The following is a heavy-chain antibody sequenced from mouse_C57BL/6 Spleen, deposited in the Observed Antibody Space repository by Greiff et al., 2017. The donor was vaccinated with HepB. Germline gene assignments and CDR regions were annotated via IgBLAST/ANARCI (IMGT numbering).Heavy chain of an antibody. V-gene: IGHV1-42*01. CDR1: GYSFTGYY. J-gene: IGHJ3*01. CDR2: INPSTGGT. CDR3: ARQNWD. D-gene: IGHD4-1*01. Sequence: EVQLVESGPELVKPGASVKISCKASGYSFTGYYMNWVKQSPEKSLEWIGEINPSTGGTTYNQKFKAKATLTVDKSSSTAYMQLKSLTSEDSAVYYCARQNWDWGQGTLVTVSA.